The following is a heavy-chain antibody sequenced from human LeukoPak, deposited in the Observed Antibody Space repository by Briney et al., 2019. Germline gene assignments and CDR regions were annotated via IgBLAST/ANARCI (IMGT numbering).Heavy chain of an antibody. CDR2: ISSSSTYI. CDR3: ARDRAGYYFDY. V-gene: IGHV3-21*06. J-gene: IGHJ4*02. Sequence: GGSLRLSCTSSGFTFSSYSMNWVRQAPGKGLEWVSSISSSSTYIYYAGSVKGRFTISRDNAKNSLYLQMNSLRAEDTAVYYCARDRAGYYFDYWGQGTLVTVSS. D-gene: IGHD1-14*01. CDR1: GFTFSSYS.